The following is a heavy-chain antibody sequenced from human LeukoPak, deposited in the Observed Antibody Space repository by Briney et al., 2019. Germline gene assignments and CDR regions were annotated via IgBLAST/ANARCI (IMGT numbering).Heavy chain of an antibody. CDR3: AKAYFFSRDSLVYYFDY. CDR1: GFTVSSNY. V-gene: IGHV3-66*01. CDR2: IYSGGST. D-gene: IGHD2/OR15-2a*01. J-gene: IGHJ4*02. Sequence: GGSLRLSCAASGFTVSSNYMSWVRQAPGKGLEWVSVIYSGGSTYYADSVKGRFTISRDNSKNTLYLQMNSLRAEDTAVYYCAKAYFFSRDSLVYYFDYWGQGTLVTVSS.